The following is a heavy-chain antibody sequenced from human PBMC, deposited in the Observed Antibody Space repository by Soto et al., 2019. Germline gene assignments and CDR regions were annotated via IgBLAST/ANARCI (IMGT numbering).Heavy chain of an antibody. J-gene: IGHJ4*02. CDR3: ARARATTWH. D-gene: IGHD1-26*01. CDR2: INSDGSIT. CDR1: VCTFSGYW. V-gene: IGHV3-74*01. Sequence: VGSLRLSCESSVCTFSGYWMHWVRQVPGKWLVWVSRINSDGSITGYADSVKGRFTISRENAKNTLYLQMSNLRVEDTAVYFCARARATTWHWGQGTPVIVS.